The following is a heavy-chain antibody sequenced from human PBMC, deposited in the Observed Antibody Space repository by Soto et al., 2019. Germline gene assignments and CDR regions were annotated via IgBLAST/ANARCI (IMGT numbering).Heavy chain of an antibody. Sequence: SETLSLTCTVSGGSISSYYWSWIRQPPGKGLEWIGYIYYRGSTNYNPSLKSLVTISVDTSKNQFSLKLSSVTAADTAVYYCATGGTYYDILTGYLTQYPYYYYGMDVWGQGTTVTVS. CDR3: ATGGTYYDILTGYLTQYPYYYYGMDV. V-gene: IGHV4-59*08. D-gene: IGHD3-9*01. J-gene: IGHJ6*02. CDR1: GGSISSYY. CDR2: IYYRGST.